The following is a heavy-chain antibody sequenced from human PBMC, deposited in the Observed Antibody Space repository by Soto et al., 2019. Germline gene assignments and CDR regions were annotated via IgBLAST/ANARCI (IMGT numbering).Heavy chain of an antibody. V-gene: IGHV3-23*01. CDR3: GKDHRTSGVWYNDY. CDR2: ISGSGGGT. D-gene: IGHD2-8*01. J-gene: IGHJ4*02. Sequence: PGGSLRLSCAASGFTFTSYAMTWVRQAPGKGLEWVSSISGSGGGTYYADSVKGRFTISRDNSKNTLYLQMNGLSAEDTAVYYCGKDHRTSGVWYNDYWGQVTLVTVSS. CDR1: GFTFTSYA.